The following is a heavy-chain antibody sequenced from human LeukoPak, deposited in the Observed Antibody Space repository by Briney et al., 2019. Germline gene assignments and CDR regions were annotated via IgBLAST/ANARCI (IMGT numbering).Heavy chain of an antibody. V-gene: IGHV3-48*03. CDR2: ISSSGSTI. J-gene: IGHJ6*03. D-gene: IGHD4-17*01. CDR3: TTTVKRGASYYYYMDV. CDR1: GFTFSSYE. Sequence: GGSLRLSCAASGFTFSSYEMNWVRQAPGKGLEWVSYISSSGSTIYYADSVKGRFTISRDNAKNSLYLQMNSLRAEDTAVYYCTTTVKRGASYYYYMDVWGKGTTVTVSS.